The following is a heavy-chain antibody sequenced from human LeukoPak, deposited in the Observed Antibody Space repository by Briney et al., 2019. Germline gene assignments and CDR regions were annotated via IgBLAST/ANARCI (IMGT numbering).Heavy chain of an antibody. Sequence: SETLSLTCTVSGGSISSHYWSWIRQPPGKGLEWIGYIYYSGSTNYNPSLKSRVTISVDTSKNQFSLKLSSVTAADTAVYYCAGERYGYYMDVWGKGTTVTVSS. CDR2: IYYSGST. D-gene: IGHD5-24*01. J-gene: IGHJ6*03. V-gene: IGHV4-59*11. CDR1: GGSISSHY. CDR3: AGERYGYYMDV.